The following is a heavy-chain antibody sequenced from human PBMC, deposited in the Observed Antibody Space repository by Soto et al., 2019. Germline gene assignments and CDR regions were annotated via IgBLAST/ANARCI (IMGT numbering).Heavy chain of an antibody. Sequence: GGSLRLSCAASGFTFSSYSMNWVRQAPGKGLEWVSSISSSSSYIYYADSVKGRFTISRDNAKNSLYLQMNSLRAEDTAVYYCAREGGTWLRGAFDIWGQGTMVTVSS. CDR3: AREGGTWLRGAFDI. CDR2: ISSSSSYI. CDR1: GFTFSSYS. J-gene: IGHJ3*02. V-gene: IGHV3-21*01. D-gene: IGHD5-12*01.